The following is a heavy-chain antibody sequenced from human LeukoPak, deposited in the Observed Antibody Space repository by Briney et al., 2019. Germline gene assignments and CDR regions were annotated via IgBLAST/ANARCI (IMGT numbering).Heavy chain of an antibody. CDR1: GFTVSSNH. V-gene: IGHV3-53*01. CDR3: ASRRAYSGSYKGAFDI. D-gene: IGHD1-26*01. Sequence: GGSLRLSCAASGFTVSSNHMSWVRQAPGKGLEWVSVIYGGDSTYNADSVKGRFTISRDNSKNRLYLQMNSLRAEDTAVYYCASRRAYSGSYKGAFDIWGQGTMVTVSS. J-gene: IGHJ3*02. CDR2: IYGGDST.